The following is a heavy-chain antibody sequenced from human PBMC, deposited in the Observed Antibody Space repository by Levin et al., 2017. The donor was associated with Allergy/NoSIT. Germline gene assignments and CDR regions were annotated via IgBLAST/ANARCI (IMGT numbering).Heavy chain of an antibody. CDR1: GFTFSSYT. V-gene: IGHV3-30-3*01. J-gene: IGHJ6*03. Sequence: GESLKISCAASGFTFSSYTMHWVRQAPGKGLEWVALISYDGNNKYYADSVKGRFTISRDNSKNTLYLQMNSLGAEDTALYYCARSISGTTPGGHYYYHMSGWGKGTTVTVSS. CDR2: ISYDGNNK. D-gene: IGHD1-7*01. CDR3: ARSISGTTPGGHYYYHMSG.